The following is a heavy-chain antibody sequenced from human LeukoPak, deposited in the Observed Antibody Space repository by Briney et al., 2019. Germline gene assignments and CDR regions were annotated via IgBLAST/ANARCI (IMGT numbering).Heavy chain of an antibody. Sequence: GGSLRLSCAASGFTYSTYWMSWVRQAPGKGLEWVANINQDGSEKYYVDSVRGRFTISRDNAKNSLYLQMNSLRGEDTAVYYCARNAPFDYWGQGTLVTVSS. J-gene: IGHJ4*02. V-gene: IGHV3-7*01. CDR1: GFTYSTYW. CDR2: INQDGSEK. CDR3: ARNAPFDY.